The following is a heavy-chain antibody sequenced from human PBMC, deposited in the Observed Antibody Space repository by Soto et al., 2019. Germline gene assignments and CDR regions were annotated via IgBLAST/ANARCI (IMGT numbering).Heavy chain of an antibody. Sequence: GGSLRLSCAASGFTFSSYAMSWVRQAPGKGLEWVSVISGSGGSTYHADSVKGRLTISRDNSKNTLYLQINSLRAEDTAVYYCAKSRGSGIPPNMDVWGKGTTVTVSS. CDR2: ISGSGGST. CDR1: GFTFSSYA. CDR3: AKSRGSGIPPNMDV. J-gene: IGHJ6*03. V-gene: IGHV3-23*01. D-gene: IGHD3-10*01.